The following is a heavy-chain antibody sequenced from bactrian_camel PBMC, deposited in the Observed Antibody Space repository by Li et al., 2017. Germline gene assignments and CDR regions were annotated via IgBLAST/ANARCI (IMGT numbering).Heavy chain of an antibody. CDR3: AADFENRRCYPGPWYADRGYTY. CDR1: GFTFSSYW. J-gene: IGHJ4*01. Sequence: QLVESGGGLVQPGGSLRLSCAASGFTFSSYWMHWVRQAPGKGLEWVSTINSGGGTTYSADSVKGRFTISRDNAKNTVYLQMNSLKTEDTAVYYCAADFENRRCYPGPWYADRGYTYWGQGTQVTVS. V-gene: IGHV3S25*01. D-gene: IGHD5*01. CDR2: INSGGGTT.